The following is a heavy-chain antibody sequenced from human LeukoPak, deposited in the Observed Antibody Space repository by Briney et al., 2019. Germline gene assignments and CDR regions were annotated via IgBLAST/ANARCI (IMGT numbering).Heavy chain of an antibody. J-gene: IGHJ5*02. CDR3: ARHYGP. D-gene: IGHD4-17*01. CDR1: GDSISSDYYY. V-gene: IGHV4-39*01. Sequence: SETLSLTCIVSGDSISSDYYYWAWIRQPPGKGLQWIGSLYYRGSAYYDPSLKSRVTISGDTSQNQFSLRLSSLTAADTAVYYCARHYGPWGQGTLVTVSS. CDR2: LYYRGSA.